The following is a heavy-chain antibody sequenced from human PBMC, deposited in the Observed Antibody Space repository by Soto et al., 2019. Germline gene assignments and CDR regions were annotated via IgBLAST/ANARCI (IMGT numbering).Heavy chain of an antibody. CDR3: ARVRCSRTSCYLGEDYYNYGLDL. J-gene: IGHJ6*02. V-gene: IGHV1-18*04. D-gene: IGHD2-2*01. CDR2: ISAYNGNT. CDR1: GYRLTSYG. Sequence: XSVKVACKASGYRLTSYGVIWGRQAPGQGLEWMGWISAYNGNTNYEQKLQGRVTMTTDTSTSTAYMELRSLRSDDTAVYYCARVRCSRTSCYLGEDYYNYGLDLWGQGTTVTVSS.